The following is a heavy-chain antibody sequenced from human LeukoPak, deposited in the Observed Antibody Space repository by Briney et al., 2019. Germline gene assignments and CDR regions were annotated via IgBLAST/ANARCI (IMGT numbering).Heavy chain of an antibody. CDR3: ASSSITMVRGVIEL. V-gene: IGHV1-18*01. CDR1: GYTFTSYG. D-gene: IGHD3-10*01. Sequence: RASVKVSCKASGYTFTSYGISWVRQAPGQGLEWMGWISAYNGNTNYAQKLQGRVTMTTDTSTSTAYMELRSLRSDDTAVYYCASSSITMVRGVIELWGQGTLVTVSS. CDR2: ISAYNGNT. J-gene: IGHJ4*02.